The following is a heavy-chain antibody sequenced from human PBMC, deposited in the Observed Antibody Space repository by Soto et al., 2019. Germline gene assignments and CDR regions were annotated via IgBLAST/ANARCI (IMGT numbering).Heavy chain of an antibody. Sequence: QVQLVESGGGVVQPGRSLRLSCAASGFTFSRYGMHWIRQAPGKGLEWVAVIWYDGSNKYYADSVKGRFTISRDNSKNTLYLQMNSMRAEDTAVYYCASDTEYDILTDWGQGTLVTVSS. CDR3: ASDTEYDILTD. V-gene: IGHV3-33*01. CDR2: IWYDGSNK. CDR1: GFTFSRYG. J-gene: IGHJ4*02. D-gene: IGHD3-9*01.